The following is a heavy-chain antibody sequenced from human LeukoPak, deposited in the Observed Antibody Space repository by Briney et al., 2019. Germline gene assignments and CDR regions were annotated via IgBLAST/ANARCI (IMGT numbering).Heavy chain of an antibody. V-gene: IGHV1-24*01. Sequence: ASVKVSCKVSGYTLTELSMHWVRQAPGKGLEWMGGLDPEVGKTIYAQKFQGRVTMTEDTSTDTAYMELSSLRSEDTAVYYCATRYCSGGSCPNYYYYYINVWGKGTTVTISS. CDR1: GYTLTELS. CDR3: ATRYCSGGSCPNYYYYYINV. CDR2: LDPEVGKT. J-gene: IGHJ6*03. D-gene: IGHD2-15*01.